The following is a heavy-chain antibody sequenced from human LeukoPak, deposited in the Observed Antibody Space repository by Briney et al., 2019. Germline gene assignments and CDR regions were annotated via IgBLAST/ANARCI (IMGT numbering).Heavy chain of an antibody. CDR1: GGSISNYY. Sequence: PSETLSLTCTVSGGSISNYYWTWIRQPAGKRLEWIGRIYTSGNTNNNPSLESRVTMSVDRSQFSLKLSSVTAADTAVYYCGRERGALRGDAFDIWGQGIMVTVSS. D-gene: IGHD4-17*01. V-gene: IGHV4-4*07. CDR2: IYTSGNT. CDR3: GRERGALRGDAFDI. J-gene: IGHJ3*02.